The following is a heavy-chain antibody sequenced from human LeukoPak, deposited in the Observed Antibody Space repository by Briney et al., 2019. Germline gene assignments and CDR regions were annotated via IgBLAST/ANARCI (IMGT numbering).Heavy chain of an antibody. D-gene: IGHD3-3*01. CDR2: MNPNSGNT. V-gene: IGHV1-8*01. CDR3: ARALYDFWSGYYPGGY. Sequence: WASVKVSCKASGYTFASYDINWERQATGQGLEWMGWMNPNSGNTGYAQKFQGRVTMTRNTSISTAYMELSSLRSEDTAVYYCARALYDFWSGYYPGGYWGQGTLVTVSS. J-gene: IGHJ4*02. CDR1: GYTFASYD.